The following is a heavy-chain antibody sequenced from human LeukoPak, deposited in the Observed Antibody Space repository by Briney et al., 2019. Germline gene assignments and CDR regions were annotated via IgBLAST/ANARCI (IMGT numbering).Heavy chain of an antibody. D-gene: IGHD3-10*01. V-gene: IGHV1-69*05. J-gene: IGHJ6*03. CDR1: GGTFSSYA. CDR3: ARDSDGSGSQYYYYYYMDV. Sequence: SVKVSCKASGGTFSSYAISWVRQAPGQGLEWMGRIIPIFGTANYAQKFQGRVTITTDESTSTAYMELSSLRSEDTAVYYCARDSDGSGSQYYYYYYMDVWGKGTTVTVSS. CDR2: IIPIFGTA.